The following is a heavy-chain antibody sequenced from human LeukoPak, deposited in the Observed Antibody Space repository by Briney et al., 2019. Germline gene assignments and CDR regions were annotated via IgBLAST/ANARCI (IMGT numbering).Heavy chain of an antibody. J-gene: IGHJ5*02. CDR2: IIPIFGTA. Sequence: GSSVKVSCKASGGTFSSYAISWVRQAPGQGLEWMGGIIPIFGTANYAQKFQGRVTITADESTSTAYMELSSLRSEDTAVYYCARDRVAAAGHEVGNWFDPWGQGTLVTVSS. D-gene: IGHD6-13*01. CDR1: GGTFSSYA. V-gene: IGHV1-69*01. CDR3: ARDRVAAAGHEVGNWFDP.